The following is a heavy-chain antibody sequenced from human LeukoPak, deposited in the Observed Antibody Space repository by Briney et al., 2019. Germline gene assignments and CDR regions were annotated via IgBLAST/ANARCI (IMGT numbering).Heavy chain of an antibody. CDR1: GGSISSGGYY. Sequence: SQTLSLTCTVSGGSISSGGYYWSWIRQHPGKGLEWIGYIYYSGSTYYNPSLKSRVTISVDTSKNQFSLKLSSVTAADTAVYYCAREGGDSSGYLPLDYWGQGTLVTVSS. J-gene: IGHJ4*02. CDR2: IYYSGST. CDR3: AREGGDSSGYLPLDY. D-gene: IGHD3-22*01. V-gene: IGHV4-31*03.